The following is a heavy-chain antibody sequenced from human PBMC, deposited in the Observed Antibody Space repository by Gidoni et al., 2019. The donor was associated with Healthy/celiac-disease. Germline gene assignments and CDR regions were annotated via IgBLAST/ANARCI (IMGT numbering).Heavy chain of an antibody. CDR2: INHSGST. Sequence: QVQLQQWGAGLLQPSETLSLTCAVYGWSFSGSYWSWIRQPPGTGLEWIGEINHSGSTNYNPSLESRVTISVDTSKNQFSLKLSSVTAADTAVYYCARGYCSGGSCSPHYYYGMDVWGQGTTVTVSS. CDR1: GWSFSGSY. V-gene: IGHV4-34*01. J-gene: IGHJ6*02. D-gene: IGHD2-15*01. CDR3: ARGYCSGGSCSPHYYYGMDV.